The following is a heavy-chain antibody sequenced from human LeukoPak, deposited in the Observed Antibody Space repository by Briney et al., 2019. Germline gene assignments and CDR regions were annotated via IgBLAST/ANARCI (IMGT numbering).Heavy chain of an antibody. V-gene: IGHV3-20*04. CDR3: ARDVITMVRGIIIAFDM. CDR2: INWNGGST. D-gene: IGHD3-10*01. CDR1: GFTFTTYW. J-gene: IGHJ3*02. Sequence: GGSLRLSCAASGFTFTTYWMSWVRQAPGKGLEWVSGINWNGGSTVYADSVKGRFTISRDNAKNSLYLQMNSLRAEDTALYYCARDVITMVRGIIIAFDMWGQGTMVTVSS.